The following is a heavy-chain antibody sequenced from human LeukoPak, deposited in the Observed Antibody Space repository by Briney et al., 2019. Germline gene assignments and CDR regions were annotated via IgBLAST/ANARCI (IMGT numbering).Heavy chain of an antibody. D-gene: IGHD5-18*01. CDR1: GGSISSSSYY. CDR3: ARAIEYSYGDFDY. Sequence: PSETLSLTCTVSGGSISSSSYYWGWIRQPPGKGLEWIGSIYYSGSTYYNPSLKSRVTISVDTPKNQFSLNLTSVTAADTAVYYCARAIEYSYGDFDYWGQGTLVTVSS. J-gene: IGHJ4*02. V-gene: IGHV4-39*07. CDR2: IYYSGST.